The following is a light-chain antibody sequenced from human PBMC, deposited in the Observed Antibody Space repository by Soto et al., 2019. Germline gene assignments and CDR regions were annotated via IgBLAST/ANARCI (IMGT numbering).Light chain of an antibody. CDR1: SSDVGGYNY. J-gene: IGLJ1*01. CDR3: SSYTSINTLVV. Sequence: QSALTQPASVSGSPGQSITISCTGTSSDVGGYNYVSWYQQHAGEVPKLIIFEVSNRPSGVSNRFSGSKSANTASLTISGLQAEDEADYYCSSYTSINTLVVFGTGTKVTVL. CDR2: EVS. V-gene: IGLV2-14*01.